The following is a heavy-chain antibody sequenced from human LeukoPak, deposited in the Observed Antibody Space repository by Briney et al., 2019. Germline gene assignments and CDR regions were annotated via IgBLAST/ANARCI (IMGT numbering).Heavy chain of an antibody. J-gene: IGHJ6*02. CDR1: GFTFSSYA. D-gene: IGHD2-15*01. CDR3: AKWAAKGLDYCYYGMDV. Sequence: PGGSLRLSCAASGFTFSSYAMSWVRQAPGKGLEWVSAISGSGGSTYYADSVKGRFTISRDNSKNTLYLQMNSLRAEDTAVYYCAKWAAKGLDYCYYGMDVWGQGTTVTVSS. V-gene: IGHV3-23*01. CDR2: ISGSGGST.